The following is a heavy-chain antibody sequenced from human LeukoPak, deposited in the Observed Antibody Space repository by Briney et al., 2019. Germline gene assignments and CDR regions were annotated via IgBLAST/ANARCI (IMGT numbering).Heavy chain of an antibody. Sequence: GGSLRLSCTASGLTFSSYEMNWVRQAPGKGLEWVSYISSSGSTIYYADSMKGRFTTSRDTAKNSLYLQMNSLRAEDTAVYYCARASRGYSYGYNYWGQGTLVTVSS. CDR3: ARASRGYSYGYNY. CDR2: ISSSGSTI. D-gene: IGHD5-18*01. J-gene: IGHJ4*02. V-gene: IGHV3-48*03. CDR1: GLTFSSYE.